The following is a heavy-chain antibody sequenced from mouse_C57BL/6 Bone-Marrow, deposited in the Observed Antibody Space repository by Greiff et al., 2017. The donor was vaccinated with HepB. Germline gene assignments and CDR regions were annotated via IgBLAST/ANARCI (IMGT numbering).Heavy chain of an antibody. CDR1: GYAFTNYL. CDR3: ARRGDYYGYAMDY. CDR2: INPGSGGT. Sequence: VQRVESGAELVRPGTSVKVSCKASGYAFTNYLIEWVKQRPGQGLEWIGVINPGSGGTNYNEKFKGKATLTADKSSSTAYMQLSSLTSEDSAVYFCARRGDYYGYAMDYWGQGTSVTVSS. J-gene: IGHJ4*01. D-gene: IGHD1-1*01. V-gene: IGHV1-54*01.